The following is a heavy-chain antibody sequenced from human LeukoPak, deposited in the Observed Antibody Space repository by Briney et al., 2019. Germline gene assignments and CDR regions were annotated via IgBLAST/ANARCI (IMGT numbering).Heavy chain of an antibody. CDR3: AREPSGYQYNWFDP. J-gene: IGHJ5*02. D-gene: IGHD3-22*01. Sequence: SETLSLTCTVSGGSISSYYWSWIRQPAGKGLEWIGRIYTSGSTNYSPSLKSRVTMSVDTSKNQFSLKLSSVTAADTAVYYCAREPSGYQYNWFDPWGQGTLVTVSS. CDR2: IYTSGST. V-gene: IGHV4-4*07. CDR1: GGSISSYY.